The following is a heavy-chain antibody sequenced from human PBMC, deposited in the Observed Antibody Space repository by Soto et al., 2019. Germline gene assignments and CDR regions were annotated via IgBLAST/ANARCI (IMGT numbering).Heavy chain of an antibody. J-gene: IGHJ6*02. CDR2: IWYDGSNK. CDR3: ARSRLPKSIDYYYYGMDV. V-gene: IGHV3-33*01. D-gene: IGHD2-15*01. CDR1: GFTFSSYG. Sequence: PVGSVRLSCAASGFTFSSYGMHWVRQAPGKGLEWVAVIWYDGSNKYYADSVKGRFTISRDNSKNTLYLQMNSLRAEDTAVYYCARSRLPKSIDYYYYGMDVWGQGTTVTVSS.